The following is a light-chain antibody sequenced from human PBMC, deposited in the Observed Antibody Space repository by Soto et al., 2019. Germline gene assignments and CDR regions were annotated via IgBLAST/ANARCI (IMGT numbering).Light chain of an antibody. J-gene: IGKJ1*01. CDR3: QQSYNTTWT. CDR2: AAS. V-gene: IGKV1-39*01. Sequence: DIQITQSPSSLSASVGDRVTITCRASQGISSYLAWYQQKPGKAPKLLIYAASTLQSGVPSRFSGSGSETDFTLTISSLQPEDFATYSCQQSYNTTWTFGQGTKVDIK. CDR1: QGISSY.